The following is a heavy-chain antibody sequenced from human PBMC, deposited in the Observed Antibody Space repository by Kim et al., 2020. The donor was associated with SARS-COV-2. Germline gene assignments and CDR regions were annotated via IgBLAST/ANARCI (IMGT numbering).Heavy chain of an antibody. V-gene: IGHV4-39*01. Sequence: SETLSLTCTVSGGSISSSSYYWGWIRQPPGKGLEWIGSIYYSGSTYYNPSLKSRVTISVDTSKNQFSLKLSSVTAADTAVYYCARSGDYYDSSGYPPFDYWGQGTLVTVSS. CDR1: GGSISSSSYY. D-gene: IGHD3-22*01. J-gene: IGHJ4*02. CDR3: ARSGDYYDSSGYPPFDY. CDR2: IYYSGST.